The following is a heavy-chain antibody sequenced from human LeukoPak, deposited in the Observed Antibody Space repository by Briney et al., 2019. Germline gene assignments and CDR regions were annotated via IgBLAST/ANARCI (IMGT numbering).Heavy chain of an antibody. CDR2: INHSGST. CDR3: ARDRGEEDAFDT. Sequence: PSETLSLTCAVYGGSFSGYYWSWIRQPPGKGLEWIGEINHSGSTNYNPSLKSRVTISVDTSKNQFSLKLSSVTAADTAVYYCARDRGEEDAFDTWGQGTMVTVSS. V-gene: IGHV4-34*01. CDR1: GGSFSGYY. D-gene: IGHD3-10*01. J-gene: IGHJ3*02.